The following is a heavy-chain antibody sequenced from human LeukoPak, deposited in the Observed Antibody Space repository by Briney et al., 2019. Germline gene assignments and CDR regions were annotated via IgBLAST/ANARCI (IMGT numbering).Heavy chain of an antibody. V-gene: IGHV3-23*01. CDR3: AKGGRITMLRGVQRDHYFDY. J-gene: IGHJ4*02. CDR1: GFTFSSYG. D-gene: IGHD3-10*01. Sequence: GGSLRLSCAASGFTFSSYGMSWVRQAPGKGLEWVSAISGSGGSTYYADSVKGRFTISRDNSKNTLYLQMNSLRVEDTAVYYCAKGGRITMLRGVQRDHYFDYWGQGTLVTVSS. CDR2: ISGSGGST.